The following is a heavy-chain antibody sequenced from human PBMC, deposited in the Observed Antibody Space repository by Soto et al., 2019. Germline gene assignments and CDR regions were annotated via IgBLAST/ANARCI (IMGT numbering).Heavy chain of an antibody. V-gene: IGHV1-69*01. CDR2: IIPIFETA. Sequence: QVQLVQSGAEMKKPGCSVKVSCKVSGESFSSYAISWVRQAPGEGLEWVGGIIPIFETANYAQNFQGRVTITAVESTTTAYLEVTRLRPQDKAVFYCAASDSSSWQHDYWGQGTLITVSS. J-gene: IGHJ4*02. CDR1: GESFSSYA. CDR3: AASDSSSWQHDY. D-gene: IGHD6-13*01.